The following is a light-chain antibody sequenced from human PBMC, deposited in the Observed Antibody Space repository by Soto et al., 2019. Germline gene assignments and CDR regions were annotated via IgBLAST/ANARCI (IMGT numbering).Light chain of an antibody. CDR2: DAF. CDR1: QDISHH. CDR3: QQYDSLPRM. V-gene: IGKV1-33*01. J-gene: IGKJ1*01. Sequence: DIQMTQSPSSLSASVGDRVTITCQASQDISHHLAWYQQKPGKAPKLLIYDAFNLETGVPSRYSGRGSGTDFTFTVSSLQPEDIATYYCQQYDSLPRMVGQGTKVEIK.